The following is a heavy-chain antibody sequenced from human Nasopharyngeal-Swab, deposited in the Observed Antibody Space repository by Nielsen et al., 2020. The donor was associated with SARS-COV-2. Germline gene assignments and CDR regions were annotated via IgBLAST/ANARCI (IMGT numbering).Heavy chain of an antibody. CDR3: AKGGSSSWYSGFDY. CDR2: ISGSGGST. J-gene: IGHJ4*02. CDR1: GFTSSSYA. D-gene: IGHD6-13*01. Sequence: GGPLRPPCAPSGFTSSSYAMTWARQAPGKGLEWVSTISGSGGSTYYADSVKGRFTISRDNSKNKLYLQMNSLRAEDTAVYYCAKGGSSSWYSGFDYWGQGTLVTVSS. V-gene: IGHV3-23*01.